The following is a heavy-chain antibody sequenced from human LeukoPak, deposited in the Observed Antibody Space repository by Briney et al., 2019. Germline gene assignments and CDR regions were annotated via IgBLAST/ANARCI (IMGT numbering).Heavy chain of an antibody. CDR3: AKGAGGFSYYNWFDP. CDR2: IYYTGNT. CDR1: GVSISSSNSY. D-gene: IGHD5-18*01. J-gene: IGHJ5*02. Sequence: SETLSLTCTVSGVSISSSNSYWGWIRQPPGKGLEGIGSIYYTGNTYYNASLKSRVTISIDTSKNQISLRLTSVTATDTAIYYCAKGAGGFSYYNWFDPWGQGTLVTVSS. V-gene: IGHV4-39*01.